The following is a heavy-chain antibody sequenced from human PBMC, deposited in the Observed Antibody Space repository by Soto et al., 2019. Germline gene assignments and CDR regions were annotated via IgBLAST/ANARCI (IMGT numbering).Heavy chain of an antibody. CDR3: ARRARQWLGRLY. CDR1: GYTFTSYD. CDR2: MNLNSGNT. D-gene: IGHD6-19*01. V-gene: IGHV1-8*01. Sequence: QVQLVQSGAEVKKPGASVKVSCKASGYTFTSYDINWVRQATGQGLEWMGWMNLNSGNTGYAQKFQGRVTMTRNTSISTAYMELSSLRSEDTAVYYCARRARQWLGRLYWGQGTLVTVSS. J-gene: IGHJ4*02.